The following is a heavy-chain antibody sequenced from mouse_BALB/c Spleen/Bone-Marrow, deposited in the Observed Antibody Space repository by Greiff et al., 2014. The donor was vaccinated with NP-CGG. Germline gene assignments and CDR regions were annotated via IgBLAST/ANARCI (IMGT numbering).Heavy chain of an antibody. D-gene: IGHD1-1*01. CDR3: ARPHYYGSSWCAY. CDR2: ISSGGSYT. CDR1: GFTFSSYA. V-gene: IGHV5-9-3*01. Sequence: EVKVVESGGGLVKPGGSLKLSCAASGFTFSSYAMSWVRQTPEKRLEWVATISSGGSYTYYPDSVKGRFTISRDNAKNTLYLQMSSLRSEDTAMYYCARPHYYGSSWCAYWGQGTLVTVSA. J-gene: IGHJ3*01.